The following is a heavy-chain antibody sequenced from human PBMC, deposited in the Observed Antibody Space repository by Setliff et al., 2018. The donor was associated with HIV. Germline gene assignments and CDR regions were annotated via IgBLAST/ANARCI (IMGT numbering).Heavy chain of an antibody. D-gene: IGHD2-15*01. Sequence: ASVKVSCKASGYSFTNYGISWVRQAPGQGLEWMGWISSYNDNTNYAPNLQGRVTMTTDPSTSTAYMELRSLRSDDTAVYYCARDDVGYCSGGSCYHLFDTFDIWGQGTVVTVSS. J-gene: IGHJ3*02. CDR3: ARDDVGYCSGGSCYHLFDTFDI. CDR1: GYSFTNYG. V-gene: IGHV1-18*01. CDR2: ISSYNDNT.